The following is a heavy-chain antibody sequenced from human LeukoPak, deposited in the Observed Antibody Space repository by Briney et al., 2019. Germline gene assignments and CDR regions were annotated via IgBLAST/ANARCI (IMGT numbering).Heavy chain of an antibody. J-gene: IGHJ4*02. V-gene: IGHV3-30*03. CDR1: GFTFSSYG. D-gene: IGHD2-2*01. Sequence: PPGRSLRLSCAASGFTFSSYGMHWVRQAPGKGLEWVAVISYDGSNKYYADSVKGRFTISRDNSKNTLYLQMNSLRAEDTAVYYCARDHRDIVVVPAATLSYWGQGTLVTVSS. CDR3: ARDHRDIVVVPAATLSY. CDR2: ISYDGSNK.